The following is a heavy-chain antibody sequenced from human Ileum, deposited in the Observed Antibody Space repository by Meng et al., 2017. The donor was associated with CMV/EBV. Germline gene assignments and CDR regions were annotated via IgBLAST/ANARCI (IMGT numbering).Heavy chain of an antibody. V-gene: IGHV3-30*02. CDR1: GFSFSDYG. J-gene: IGHJ6*02. CDR2: TRYDGTFN. D-gene: IGHD2-2*02. CDR3: ARGERLYFYYYGMDV. Sequence: GESLKISCAASGFSFSDYGMHWVRQAPGKGLEWVAFTRYDGTFNYYADSVKGRFTISRDNSKNTLSLQMSSLRPEDTAMYYCARGERLYFYYYGMDVWGQGTAVTVSS.